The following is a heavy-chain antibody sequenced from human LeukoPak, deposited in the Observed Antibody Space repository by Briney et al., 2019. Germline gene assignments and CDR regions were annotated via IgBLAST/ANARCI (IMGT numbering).Heavy chain of an antibody. CDR1: GFTFSSYW. Sequence: GGSLRLSCAASGFTFSSYWMSWFRQAPGKGLEWVANIKQDGSEKYYVDSVKGRFTISRDNAKNSLYLQMNSLRAEDTAVYYCARSLLEYSQYYMDVWGKGTTVTVSS. V-gene: IGHV3-7*01. CDR2: IKQDGSEK. CDR3: ARSLLEYSQYYMDV. D-gene: IGHD5-18*01. J-gene: IGHJ6*03.